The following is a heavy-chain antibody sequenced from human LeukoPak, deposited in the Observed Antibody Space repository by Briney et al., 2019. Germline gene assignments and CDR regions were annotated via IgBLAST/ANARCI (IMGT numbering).Heavy chain of an antibody. V-gene: IGHV1-24*01. CDR1: GYTLSELS. Sequence: ASVKVSCKVSGYTLSELSIHWVRQAPGKGLEWMGGFDPEDGETIYAQKFQGGVTMTEDISTDTAYMELTSLRSEDTAVYYCARLTGELLGRHDAFDIWGQGTMVTVSS. CDR2: FDPEDGET. J-gene: IGHJ3*02. CDR3: ARLTGELLGRHDAFDI. D-gene: IGHD1-26*01.